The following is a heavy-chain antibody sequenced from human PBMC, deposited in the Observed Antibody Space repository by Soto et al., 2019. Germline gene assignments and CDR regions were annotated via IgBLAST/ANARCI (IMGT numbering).Heavy chain of an antibody. V-gene: IGHV1-3*01. D-gene: IGHD3-22*01. CDR2: INAGNGNT. J-gene: IGHJ4*02. CDR1: GYTFTSYA. CDR3: AREGRRYSDSSGYYSSPYYFDY. Sequence: QVQLVQSGAEVKKPGASVKVSCKASGYTFTSYAMHWVRQAPGQRLEWMGWINAGNGNTKYSQKFQGRVTITRDTSASTAYMELSSLRSEDTAVYYCAREGRRYSDSSGYYSSPYYFDYWGQGTLVTVSS.